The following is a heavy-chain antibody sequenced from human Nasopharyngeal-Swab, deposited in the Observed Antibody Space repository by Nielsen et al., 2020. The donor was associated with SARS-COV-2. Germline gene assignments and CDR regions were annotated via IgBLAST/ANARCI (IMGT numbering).Heavy chain of an antibody. CDR2: ISGDGGTT. V-gene: IGHV3-64*01. CDR3: ARALGGHPDS. J-gene: IGHJ5*01. Sequence: GGSLRLSCAAPGFNLRSYAMHWVRQAPGKGLEYVSVISGDGGTTFYANSVKGRFTISRDNSKNTLYLQMGSLRPEDTAVYYCARALGGHPDSWGQGTLVTISS. D-gene: IGHD2-15*01. CDR1: GFNLRSYA.